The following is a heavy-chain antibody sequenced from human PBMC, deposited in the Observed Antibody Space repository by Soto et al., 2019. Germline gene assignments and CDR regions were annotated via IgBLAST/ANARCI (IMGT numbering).Heavy chain of an antibody. CDR2: IIPVFGII. D-gene: IGHD6-19*01. Sequence: QVHLLLQSGAEVKKPGSSVKVACKASGGNPSNSAISWVRQAPGQGLEWMGGIIPVFGIISHAQNFQGRVTITADESTSTPYMELSSLRSEDTAVYFCAGGRIVVAGSSAYYSMDVWGQGTTVTVSS. J-gene: IGHJ6*02. CDR3: AGGRIVVAGSSAYYSMDV. CDR1: GGNPSNSA. V-gene: IGHV1-69*01.